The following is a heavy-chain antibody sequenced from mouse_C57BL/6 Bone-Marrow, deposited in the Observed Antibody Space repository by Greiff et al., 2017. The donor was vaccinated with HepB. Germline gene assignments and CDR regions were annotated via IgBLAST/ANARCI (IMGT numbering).Heavy chain of an antibody. CDR1: GYTFTSYW. J-gene: IGHJ4*01. Sequence: DVKLQESGTVLARPGASVKMSCKTSGYTFTSYWMHWVKQRPGQGLEWIGAIYPGNSGTSYNQKFKGKAKLTAVTSASTAYMELSSLTNEDSAVYYCTRYYGSSHYAMDYWGQGTSVTVSS. CDR3: TRYYGSSHYAMDY. CDR2: IYPGNSGT. D-gene: IGHD1-1*01. V-gene: IGHV1-5*01.